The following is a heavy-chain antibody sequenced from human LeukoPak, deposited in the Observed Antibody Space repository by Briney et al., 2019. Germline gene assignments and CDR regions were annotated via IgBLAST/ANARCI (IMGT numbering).Heavy chain of an antibody. V-gene: IGHV4-59*01. D-gene: IGHD3-9*01. Sequence: SETLSLTCTVSGGSISSYYWSWIRQPPGKGLEWIGYIYYSGSTNYNPSLKSRVTISVDTSKNQFSLKLSSVTAADTAVYYCARRYFDWSYDAFDIWGQGTMVTVSS. J-gene: IGHJ3*02. CDR2: IYYSGST. CDR3: ARRYFDWSYDAFDI. CDR1: GGSISSYY.